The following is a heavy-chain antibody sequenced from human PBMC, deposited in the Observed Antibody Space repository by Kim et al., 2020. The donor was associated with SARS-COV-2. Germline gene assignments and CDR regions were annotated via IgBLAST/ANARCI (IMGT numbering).Heavy chain of an antibody. CDR2: IYPGDSDT. J-gene: IGHJ6*02. D-gene: IGHD3-9*01. CDR1: GYSFTSYW. V-gene: IGHV5-51*01. Sequence: GESLKISCKGSGYSFTSYWNGWVRQMPGKGLEWMGIIYPGDSDTRYSPSFQGQVPISADKSISTAYLQWSSLKASDTAMYYCARTTYYDILTGYTYYYYGMDVWGQGTTVTVSS. CDR3: ARTTYYDILTGYTYYYYGMDV.